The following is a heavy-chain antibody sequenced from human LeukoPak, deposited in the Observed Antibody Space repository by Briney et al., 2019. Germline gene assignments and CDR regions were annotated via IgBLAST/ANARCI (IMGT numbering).Heavy chain of an antibody. Sequence: GGSLRLSCAASGFTFTSYSMNWVRQAPGKGLEWVSTISGGGGSTYYADSVKGRFTISRDNSKNTLYLQMNSLRAEDTAVCYCAKDLYGGNSGGFDYWGQGTLVTVSS. CDR2: ISGGGGST. V-gene: IGHV3-23*01. J-gene: IGHJ4*02. CDR1: GFTFTSYS. CDR3: AKDLYGGNSGGFDY. D-gene: IGHD4-23*01.